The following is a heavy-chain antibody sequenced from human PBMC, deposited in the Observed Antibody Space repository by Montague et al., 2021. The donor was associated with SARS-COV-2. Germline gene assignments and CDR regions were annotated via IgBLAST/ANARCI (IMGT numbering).Heavy chain of an antibody. CDR2: ISSSSGYI. J-gene: IGHJ4*02. CDR3: ARDVYYDILTGYYNY. CDR1: GFTFSSYR. V-gene: IGHV3-21*01. D-gene: IGHD3-9*01. Sequence: SLRLSCAASGFTFSSYRMNWVRQAPGKGLEWVSSISSSSGYIYYADSVKGRFTISRDNAKDSLYLQMNSLRAEDTAVYYCARDVYYDILTGYYNYWGQGTLVTVSS.